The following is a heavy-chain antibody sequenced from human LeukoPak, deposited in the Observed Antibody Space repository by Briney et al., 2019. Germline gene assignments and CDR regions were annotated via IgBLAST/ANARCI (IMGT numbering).Heavy chain of an antibody. V-gene: IGHV1-18*01. Sequence: ASVKVSCKASGYTFTSYGISWVRQAPGQGLEWMGWISAYNGNTNYAQKLQGRVTMTTDTSTSTAYMELRSLRSDDTAVYYCAGYCSSTSCYKLGGGYFQHWGQGTLVTVSS. J-gene: IGHJ1*01. CDR1: GYTFTSYG. CDR2: ISAYNGNT. D-gene: IGHD2-2*02. CDR3: AGYCSSTSCYKLGGGYFQH.